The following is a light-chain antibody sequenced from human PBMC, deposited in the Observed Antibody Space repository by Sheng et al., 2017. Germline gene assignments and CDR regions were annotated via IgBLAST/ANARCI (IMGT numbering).Light chain of an antibody. V-gene: IGKV1-5*03. CDR1: QSISSW. J-gene: IGKJ2*01. CDR3: QHYNSYSPMYT. Sequence: DIQMTQSPSTLSASVGDRVTITCRASQSISSWLAWYQQKPGKAPKLLIYKASTLEIGVPSRFSGSGSGTEFTLTISSLQPDDFATYYCQHYNSYSPMYTFGQGTKLEIE. CDR2: KAS.